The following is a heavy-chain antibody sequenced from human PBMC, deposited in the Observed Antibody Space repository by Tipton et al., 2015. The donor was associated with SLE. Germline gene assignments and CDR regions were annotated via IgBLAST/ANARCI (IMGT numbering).Heavy chain of an antibody. J-gene: IGHJ4*02. CDR1: GFTFSSYA. D-gene: IGHD6-13*01. CDR2: IYSGGST. V-gene: IGHV3-23*03. Sequence: SLRLSCAASGFTFSSYAMSWVRQAPGKGLEWVSVIYSGGSTYYADSVKGRFTISRDNSKNTLYLQMNSLRAEDTAVYYCAKGVVPIAAADYWGQGTLVTVSS. CDR3: AKGVVPIAAADY.